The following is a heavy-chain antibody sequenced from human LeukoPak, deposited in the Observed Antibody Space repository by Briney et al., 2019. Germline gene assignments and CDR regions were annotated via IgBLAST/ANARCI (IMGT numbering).Heavy chain of an antibody. CDR3: ARHDFYSNYPHTWFDP. CDR1: GYSISSGYY. V-gene: IGHV4-38-2*01. Sequence: SETLSITCAVSGYSISSGYYWGWIRQPPGKGLEWIGSFYHSGNSYYNPSLKSRVSISVDTSKNQFSLNLSSVTAADTALYYCARHDFYSNYPHTWFDPWGQGTLVTVSS. CDR2: FYHSGNS. J-gene: IGHJ5*02. D-gene: IGHD4-11*01.